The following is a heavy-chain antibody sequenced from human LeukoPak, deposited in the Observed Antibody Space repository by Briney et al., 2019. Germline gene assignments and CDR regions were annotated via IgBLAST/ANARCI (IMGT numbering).Heavy chain of an antibody. V-gene: IGHV3-30-3*01. CDR2: ISYDGSNK. CDR1: GFTFSSYA. Sequence: GGSLRLSCAASGFTFSSYAMHWVRQAPGKGLEWVAVISYDGSNKYYADSVKGRFTISRDNSKNTLYLQMNSLRAEDTAVYYCARVIAATVVTGPYYYYGMDVWGQGTTVTVSS. CDR3: ARVIAATVVTGPYYYYGMDV. D-gene: IGHD4-23*01. J-gene: IGHJ6*02.